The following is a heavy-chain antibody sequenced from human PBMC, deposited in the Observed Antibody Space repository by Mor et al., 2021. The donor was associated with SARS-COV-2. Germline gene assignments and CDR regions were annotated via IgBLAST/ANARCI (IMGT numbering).Heavy chain of an antibody. Sequence: TNYAQKFQPGVTITADEATSTVYMELSSLRSEDTAVYYCARGVPIAISFYYYYAMDVWGQGTTVTVSS. V-gene: IGHV1-69*01. CDR2: T. CDR3: ARGVPIAISFYYYYAMDV. J-gene: IGHJ6*02. D-gene: IGHD2-21*01.